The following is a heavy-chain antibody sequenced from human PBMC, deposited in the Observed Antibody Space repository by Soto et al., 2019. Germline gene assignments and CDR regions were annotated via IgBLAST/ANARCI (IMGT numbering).Heavy chain of an antibody. CDR2: ISGSGGST. CDR1: GFTFSSYA. Sequence: GGSLRLSCAASGFTFSSYAMSWVRQAPGKGLEWVSAISGSGGSTYYADSVKGRFTISRDNSKNTLYLQMNSLRAEDTAVYYCAKGDDFWSGYQVYYYYYMDVWGKGTTVTVSS. J-gene: IGHJ6*03. V-gene: IGHV3-23*01. CDR3: AKGDDFWSGYQVYYYYYMDV. D-gene: IGHD3-3*01.